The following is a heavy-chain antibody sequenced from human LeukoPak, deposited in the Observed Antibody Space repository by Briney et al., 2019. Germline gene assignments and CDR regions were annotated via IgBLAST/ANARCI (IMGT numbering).Heavy chain of an antibody. D-gene: IGHD2-15*01. Sequence: PGGSLRLSCAASGFTFSSYAMNWVRQAPGKGLEWVSSISESGGTTDYADSVKGRFTISRDNSKNTLYLQMNSLRAEDTAVYYCAKRRGSSDAFDIWGQGTMVTVSS. CDR2: ISESGGTT. CDR3: AKRRGSSDAFDI. V-gene: IGHV3-23*01. J-gene: IGHJ3*02. CDR1: GFTFSSYA.